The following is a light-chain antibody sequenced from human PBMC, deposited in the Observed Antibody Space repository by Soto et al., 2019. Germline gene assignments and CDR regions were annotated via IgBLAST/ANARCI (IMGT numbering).Light chain of an antibody. J-gene: IGLJ2*01. CDR1: SSNIGAGYP. Sequence: QSVLTQPPSVSGAPGQRVTISCTGSSSNIGAGYPVHWYQQLPGTAPKLLIYGDTNRPSGVPDRFSASKSDTSASLAITGLQTEDEADYFCPSYDTGHVLFGGGTKLTVL. CDR3: PSYDTGHVL. CDR2: GDT. V-gene: IGLV1-40*01.